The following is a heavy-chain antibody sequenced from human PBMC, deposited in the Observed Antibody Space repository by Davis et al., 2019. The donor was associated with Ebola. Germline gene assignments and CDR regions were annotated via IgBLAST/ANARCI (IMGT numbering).Heavy chain of an antibody. V-gene: IGHV4-59*08. CDR2: IYYSGST. J-gene: IGHJ4*02. D-gene: IGHD6-6*01. Sequence: GSLRLSCTVSGGSINNYYWSWIRQPPGKGLEWIGYIYYSGSTNYNPSLKSRVTIAVDTSKNQFSLKLSSVSAADTAVYYCARQSSVRAARHVFDYWGQGTLVTVSS. CDR1: GGSINNYY. CDR3: ARQSSVRAARHVFDY.